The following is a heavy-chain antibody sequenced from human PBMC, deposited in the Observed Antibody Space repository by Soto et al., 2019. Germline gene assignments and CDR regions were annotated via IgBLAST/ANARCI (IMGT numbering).Heavy chain of an antibody. J-gene: IGHJ6*03. D-gene: IGHD6-13*01. CDR2: ISGSGGST. CDR1: GFTFSSYA. Sequence: SLRLSCAASGFTFSSYAMSWVRQAPGKGLEWVSAISGSGGSTYYADSVKGRFTISRDNSKNTLYLQMNSLRAEDTAVYYCAKVGGYSSSWTHYYYYYMDVWGKGTTVTVSS. CDR3: AKVGGYSSSWTHYYYYYMDV. V-gene: IGHV3-23*01.